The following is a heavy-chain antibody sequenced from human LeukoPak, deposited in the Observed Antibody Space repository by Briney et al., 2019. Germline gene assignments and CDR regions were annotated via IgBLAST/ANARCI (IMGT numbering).Heavy chain of an antibody. Sequence: GGSLRLSCAASAFTFSSYGMHWVRQAPGKGLEWGAVISYDGSNKYYADSVQGRFTISRDNSKNTLYLQMNSMRAENTDVYYCIEGGGTAMVIDYWGQGTLVTVSS. CDR2: ISYDGSNK. J-gene: IGHJ4*02. V-gene: IGHV3-30*03. CDR3: IEGGGTAMVIDY. CDR1: AFTFSSYG. D-gene: IGHD5-18*01.